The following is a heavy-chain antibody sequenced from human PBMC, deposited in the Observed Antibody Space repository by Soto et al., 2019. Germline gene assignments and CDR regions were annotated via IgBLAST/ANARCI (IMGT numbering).Heavy chain of an antibody. Sequence: QVQLVQSGAEVKKPGASVKVSCKASGYSLTSYYMHWVRRAPGQGLEWMGITNLSDGSTNYARKLQGRVTMTSETSTRTGYMEMSSLRSEDTAIYYCARSYVPSRPIDFWGQGTLVTVSS. CDR3: ARSYVPSRPIDF. CDR1: GYSLTSYY. V-gene: IGHV1-46*01. D-gene: IGHD3-10*02. J-gene: IGHJ4*02. CDR2: TNLSDGST.